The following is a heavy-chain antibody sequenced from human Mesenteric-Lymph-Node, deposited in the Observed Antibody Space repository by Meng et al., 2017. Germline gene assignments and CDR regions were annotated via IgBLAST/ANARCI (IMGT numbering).Heavy chain of an antibody. CDR1: GYRFSRYW. V-gene: IGHV5-51*01. CDR2: IFPADPQI. J-gene: IGHJ4*02. Sequence: GESLKISCKGSGYRFSRYWIGWVRQMPGKDLEWMGIIFPADPQIRYSPSFQGQVTISVDNSISTAYLQWSSLKASDTAMYYCARLACSVEMGKTCFDYWGQGTLVTVSS. D-gene: IGHD5-24*01. CDR3: ARLACSVEMGKTCFDY.